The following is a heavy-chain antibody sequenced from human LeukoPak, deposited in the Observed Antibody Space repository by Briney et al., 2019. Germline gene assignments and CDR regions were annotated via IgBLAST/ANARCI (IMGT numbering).Heavy chain of an antibody. J-gene: IGHJ4*02. CDR3: ARRGYSDSSGYDY. CDR1: GFTFSSYW. D-gene: IGHD3-22*01. V-gene: IGHV3-7*01. Sequence: GGSLRLSCAASGFTFSSYWMSWVRQAPGKGLEWVANIKQDGSEKYYVDSVKGRFTISRDNAKNSLYLQMNSLRAEDTATYYCARRGYSDSSGYDYWGRGTLVTVSS. CDR2: IKQDGSEK.